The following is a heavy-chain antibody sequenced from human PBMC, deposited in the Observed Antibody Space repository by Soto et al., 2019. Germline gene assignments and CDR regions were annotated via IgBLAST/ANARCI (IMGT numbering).Heavy chain of an antibody. V-gene: IGHV3-23*01. CDR3: AKSKGNSYGILPHDY. CDR1: GFTFSSYA. Sequence: GGSLRLSCAASGFTFSSYAMSWVRQAPGKGLEWVSAISGSGGSTYYADSVKGRFTISRDNSKNTLYLQMNSLRAEDTAVYYCAKSKGNSYGILPHDYWGQGTLVTVSS. CDR2: ISGSGGST. J-gene: IGHJ4*02. D-gene: IGHD5-18*01.